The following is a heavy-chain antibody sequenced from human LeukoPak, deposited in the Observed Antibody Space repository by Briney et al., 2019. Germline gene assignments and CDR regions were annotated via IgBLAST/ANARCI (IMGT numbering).Heavy chain of an antibody. Sequence: TGGSPRLSCAASGFTFSSYSMNWVRQAPGKGLEWVSSISSSSSYIYYADSVKGRFTISRDNAKNSLYLQMNSLRAEDTAVYYCARENGGFDYWGQGTLVTVSS. D-gene: IGHD3-16*01. CDR2: ISSSSSYI. CDR3: ARENGGFDY. V-gene: IGHV3-21*01. CDR1: GFTFSSYS. J-gene: IGHJ4*02.